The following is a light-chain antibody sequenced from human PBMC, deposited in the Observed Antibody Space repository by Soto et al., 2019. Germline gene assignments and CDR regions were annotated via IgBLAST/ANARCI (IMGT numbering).Light chain of an antibody. V-gene: IGLV2-14*01. Sequence: QSVLTQPASVSGSPGQSITISCTGTRRDVGGYNYVSWYQQSPGKSPKLLIYEVTHRPPGVSNRFSGSKSGNTASLTISGLQAEDEADYYCSSYTISNTLPFVFGTGTKVTVL. J-gene: IGLJ1*01. CDR1: RRDVGGYNY. CDR3: SSYTISNTLPFV. CDR2: EVT.